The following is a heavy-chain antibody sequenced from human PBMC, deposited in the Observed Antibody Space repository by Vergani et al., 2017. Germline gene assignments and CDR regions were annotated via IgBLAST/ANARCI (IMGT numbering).Heavy chain of an antibody. CDR1: GGSISSGDYY. CDR3: ARHSLETWYSSSWYWRGTGVDWFDP. Sequence: QVQLQESGPGLVKPSQTLSLTCTVSGGSISSGDYYWSWIRQPPGKGLEWIGYIYTSGSTNYNPSLKIRVTISVETSKNQFSLKLSSVTAADTAVNYCARHSLETWYSSSWYWRGTGVDWFDPWGQGTLVTVSS. V-gene: IGHV4-30-4*08. D-gene: IGHD6-13*01. CDR2: IYTSGST. J-gene: IGHJ5*02.